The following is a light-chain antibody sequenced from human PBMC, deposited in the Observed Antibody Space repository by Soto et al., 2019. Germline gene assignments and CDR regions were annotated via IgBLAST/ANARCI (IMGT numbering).Light chain of an antibody. CDR1: SSDIGAYNY. CDR3: TSYVGSDIWV. Sequence: QSALTQPPSASGSPGQSVTISCTGTSSDIGAYNYVSWYQQYPGKAPKLMIYEVSKRPSGVPDRFSGSKSGNTASLTVSGRQAEDEADYYCTSYVGSDIWVFGGGTKLTVL. V-gene: IGLV2-8*01. J-gene: IGLJ3*02. CDR2: EVS.